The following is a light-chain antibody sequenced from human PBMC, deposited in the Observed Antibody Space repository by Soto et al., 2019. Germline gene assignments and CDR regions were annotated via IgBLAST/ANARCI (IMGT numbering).Light chain of an antibody. CDR3: PQDYIYPYT. Sequence: AIQMTQSPSSLSASVGDRVTITCRASQGIRNDLGWYQQKPGKAPKLLIYAASTLHSGVPSRFTGSGSDTDFTLTISSLQPEDFATYYCPQDYIYPYTFGQGTRLEIK. J-gene: IGKJ2*01. CDR1: QGIRND. V-gene: IGKV1-6*01. CDR2: AAS.